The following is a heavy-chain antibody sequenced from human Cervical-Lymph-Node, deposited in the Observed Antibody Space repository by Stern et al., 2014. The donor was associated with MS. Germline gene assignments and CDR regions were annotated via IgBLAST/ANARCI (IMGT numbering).Heavy chain of an antibody. J-gene: IGHJ4*02. Sequence: QITLKESGPTLVKPTQTLTLTCTVSGFSLSNHGEGVGWVRQPPGKALKWLASLYWDDDKRYSPSLESRLPVTRDTSKNQVALTMTNVDPVDTATYYCAHRLRGGSSGWTVHYFDFWGQGTLVTVSS. CDR2: LYWDDDK. V-gene: IGHV2-5*02. CDR1: GFSLSNHGEG. CDR3: AHRLRGGSSGWTVHYFDF. D-gene: IGHD6-19*01.